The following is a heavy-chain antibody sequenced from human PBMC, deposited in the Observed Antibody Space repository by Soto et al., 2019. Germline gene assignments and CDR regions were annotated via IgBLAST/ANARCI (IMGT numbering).Heavy chain of an antibody. J-gene: IGHJ5*02. V-gene: IGHV1-18*01. D-gene: IGHD3-3*01. CDR3: ARDSGITIFGVVIHEPDNWFDP. CDR1: GYTFTSYG. CDR2: ISAYNGNT. Sequence: ASVKVSCKASGYTFTSYGISWVRQAPGQGLEWMGWISAYNGNTNYAQKLQGRVTMTTDTSTSTAYMELSSLRSEDTAVYYCARDSGITIFGVVIHEPDNWFDPWGQGTLVTVSS.